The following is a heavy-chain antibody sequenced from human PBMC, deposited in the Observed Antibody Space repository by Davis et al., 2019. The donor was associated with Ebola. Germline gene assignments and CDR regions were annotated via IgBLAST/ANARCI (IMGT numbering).Heavy chain of an antibody. CDR3: ATLRRTITGMDDGFEI. J-gene: IGHJ3*02. CDR2: IYTGDSDT. V-gene: IGHV5-51*01. D-gene: IGHD1-20*01. CDR1: GNRFSSHW. Sequence: GESLKISCTDSGNRFSSHWIGWVRQMPGKGLEWMGIIYTGDSDTRYSPSFRGQVTISADKSAKTAFLQWSSLKASDTAIYYCATLRRTITGMDDGFEIWGHGTMVTVSS.